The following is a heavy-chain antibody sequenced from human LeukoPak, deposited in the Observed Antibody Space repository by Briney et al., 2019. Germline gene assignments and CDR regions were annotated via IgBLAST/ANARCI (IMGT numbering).Heavy chain of an antibody. CDR2: MNPNSGNT. CDR1: GYTFTSYG. J-gene: IGHJ5*02. CDR3: ARRLRSINWFDP. Sequence: ASVKVSCKASGYTFTSYGISWVRQATGQGLEWMGWMNPNSGNTGYAQKFQGRVTMTRNTSISTAYMELSSLRSEDTAVYYCARRLRSINWFDPWGQGTLVTVSS. V-gene: IGHV1-8*02. D-gene: IGHD4-17*01.